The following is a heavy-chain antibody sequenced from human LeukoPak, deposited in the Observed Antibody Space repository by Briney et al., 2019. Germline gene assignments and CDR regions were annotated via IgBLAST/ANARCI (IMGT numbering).Heavy chain of an antibody. V-gene: IGHV3-49*04. CDR3: TREASSGYYYYYMDV. J-gene: IGHJ6*03. D-gene: IGHD3-22*01. CDR2: IRSKAYGGTT. CDR1: AFIFSTYD. Sequence: GGSLRLSCVASAFIFSTYDMHWVRQAPGKGLEWVGFIRSKAYGGTTEYAASVKGRFTISRDDSKSIAYLQMNSLKTEDTAVYYCTREASSGYYYYYMDVWGKGTTVTVSS.